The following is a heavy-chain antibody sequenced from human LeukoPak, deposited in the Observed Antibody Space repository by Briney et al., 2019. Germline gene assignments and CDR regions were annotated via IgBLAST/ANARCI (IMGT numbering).Heavy chain of an antibody. CDR1: GASISSYY. Sequence: SETLSLTCAVSGASISSYYWNWIRQPPGKGLEWIGYIHHSGSTNSNPSLKSRVTMSVDTSKRQFSLRLSSLTAADTAVYYCARDGRMYDKSGFYYFDYWGQGTLATVSS. J-gene: IGHJ4*02. CDR3: ARDGRMYDKSGFYYFDY. CDR2: IHHSGST. D-gene: IGHD3-22*01. V-gene: IGHV4-59*01.